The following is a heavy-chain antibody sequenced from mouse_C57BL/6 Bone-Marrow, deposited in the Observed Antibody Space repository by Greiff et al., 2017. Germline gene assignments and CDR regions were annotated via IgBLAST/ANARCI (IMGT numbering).Heavy chain of an antibody. V-gene: IGHV1-85*01. CDR3: ARDYGGGYWYLDV. CDR2: IYPRDGST. D-gene: IGHD1-1*02. Sequence: VQLQQSGPELVKPGASVKLSCKASGYTFTSYDINWVKQRPGQGLEWIGWIYPRDGSTKYTEKFKGKATLTVDTSSSTAYMELHSLTSEDSAVYFCARDYGGGYWYLDVWGTGTTVTVSS. CDR1: GYTFTSYD. J-gene: IGHJ1*03.